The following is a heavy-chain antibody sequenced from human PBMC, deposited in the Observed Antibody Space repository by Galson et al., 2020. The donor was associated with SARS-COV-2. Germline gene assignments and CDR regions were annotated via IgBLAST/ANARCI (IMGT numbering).Heavy chain of an antibody. V-gene: IGHV3-11*06. CDR2: IRSSSSYT. Sequence: QAPGKGLEWVSYIRSSSSYTNYADSVKGRFTISRDNAKNSLYLQMNSLRAEDTAVYYCARDRMTTYGSGSYHFDYWGQGTLVIVSS. CDR3: ARDRMTTYGSGSYHFDY. J-gene: IGHJ4*02. D-gene: IGHD3-10*01.